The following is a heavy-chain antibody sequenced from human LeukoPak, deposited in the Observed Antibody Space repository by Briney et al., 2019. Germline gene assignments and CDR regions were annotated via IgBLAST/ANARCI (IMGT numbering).Heavy chain of an antibody. CDR1: GFTLSND. Sequence: GGSLRLSCAASGFTLSNDMNWVRQAPGKGLEWVSSISTSIRYIYYKDSVRGRFTISRDDAKNSLYLEMNSLRAEDTAVYYCARADCSSSTCYLRRSWFDPWGQGTLVTVSS. CDR2: ISTSIRYI. CDR3: ARADCSSSTCYLRRSWFDP. D-gene: IGHD2-2*01. V-gene: IGHV3-21*01. J-gene: IGHJ5*02.